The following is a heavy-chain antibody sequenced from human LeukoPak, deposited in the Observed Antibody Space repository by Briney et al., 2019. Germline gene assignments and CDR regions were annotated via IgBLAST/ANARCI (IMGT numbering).Heavy chain of an antibody. Sequence: GGSLRLSCAASGFTFSDYYMSWIRQAPGQGLEWLSYISSSGTTIYYADSVKGRFTISRDNAKNSLYLQMNSLRAEDTAVYYCAKHGLPLVVISAPLDYWGQGTLVTVAS. CDR2: ISSSGTTI. CDR3: AKHGLPLVVISAPLDY. CDR1: GFTFSDYY. D-gene: IGHD2-15*01. V-gene: IGHV3-11*04. J-gene: IGHJ4*02.